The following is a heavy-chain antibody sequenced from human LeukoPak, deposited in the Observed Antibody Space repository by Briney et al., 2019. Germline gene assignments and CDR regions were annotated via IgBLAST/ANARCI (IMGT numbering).Heavy chain of an antibody. D-gene: IGHD5-18*01. J-gene: IGHJ6*03. CDR2: IRSKANSYAT. CDR1: GFTFSGSA. Sequence: GGSLRLSCAASGFTFSGSAMHWVRQASGKGLEWVGRIRSKANSYATAYAASVKGRFTISRDDSKNTAYLQMNSLKTEDTAVYYCTRQPDYGYDYYYYYMDVWGKGTTVTVSS. V-gene: IGHV3-73*01. CDR3: TRQPDYGYDYYYYYMDV.